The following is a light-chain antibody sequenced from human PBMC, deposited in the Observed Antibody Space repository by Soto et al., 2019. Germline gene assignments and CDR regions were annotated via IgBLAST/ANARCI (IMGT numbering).Light chain of an antibody. J-gene: IGLJ1*01. CDR1: SGDVGGYNR. Sequence: QSALTQPPSVSGSPGQSVTISCTGTSGDVGGYNRVSWYQQPPGTAPKLIIYEVTNRPSGVPDRFSGSKSGDTASLTISGLKAEDEADYYCSSYTSISTYVFGTGTKVTVL. V-gene: IGLV2-18*02. CDR3: SSYTSISTYV. CDR2: EVT.